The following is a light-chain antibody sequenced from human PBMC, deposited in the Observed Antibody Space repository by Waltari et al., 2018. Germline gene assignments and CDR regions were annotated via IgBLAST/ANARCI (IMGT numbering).Light chain of an antibody. CDR2: CSS. CDR1: SSNIGAGYD. CDR3: QSYDSSLSGKGYV. J-gene: IGLJ1*01. Sequence: QSVLTQPPSVSGAPGQRVTISCTGSSSNIGAGYDVHWYQQLPGTAPKLLIYCSSNRPSGVPDRFSGSKSGTSASLAITGLQAEDEADYYCQSYDSSLSGKGYVFGTGTKVTVL. V-gene: IGLV1-40*01.